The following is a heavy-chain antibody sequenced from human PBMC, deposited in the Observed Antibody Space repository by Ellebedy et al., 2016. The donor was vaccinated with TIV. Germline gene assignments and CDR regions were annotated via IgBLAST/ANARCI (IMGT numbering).Heavy chain of an antibody. CDR2: ISNTGSTI. CDR1: GFPFSCYS. J-gene: IGHJ3*02. D-gene: IGHD3-10*01. Sequence: GESLKISCEASGFPFSCYSMNWVRLAPGKGLEWVSYISNTGSTIYYADSVQCRFTISRDNAQDSLYLQMKSLRDEDKAVYYSARSGSGSWVEPFDIWGQGTMVAVSS. CDR3: ARSGSGSWVEPFDI. V-gene: IGHV3-48*02.